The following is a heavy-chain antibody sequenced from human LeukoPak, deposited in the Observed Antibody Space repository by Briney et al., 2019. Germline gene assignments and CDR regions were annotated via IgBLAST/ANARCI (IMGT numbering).Heavy chain of an antibody. D-gene: IGHD3-10*01. CDR2: IRSKTHGGTT. V-gene: IGHV3-49*04. Sequence: GGSLRLSCTASGFIFGDYAMSWARQAPGKGLEWVGFIRSKTHGGTTEYAASVKGRFIISRDDSRSIAYLQMNSLKTEDTAVYYCTRAPSLSWFDPWGQGTLVTVSS. CDR1: GFIFGDYA. J-gene: IGHJ5*02. CDR3: TRAPSLSWFDP.